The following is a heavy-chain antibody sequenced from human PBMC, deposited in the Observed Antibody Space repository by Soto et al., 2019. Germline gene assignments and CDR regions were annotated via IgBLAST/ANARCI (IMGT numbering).Heavy chain of an antibody. D-gene: IGHD1-1*01. Sequence: QVQLVQSGAEVKKPGSSVKVSCKASGGTFRSYVTSWVRQAPGQGLEWLGGIIPMYGTTYYAQTFQGRVTIHAAESTSTAVMELSSLRSEDTAVYYCARIGTLDWIDDYWGQGTLVTVSS. CDR2: IIPMYGTT. J-gene: IGHJ4*02. CDR1: GGTFRSYV. CDR3: ARIGTLDWIDDY. V-gene: IGHV1-69*12.